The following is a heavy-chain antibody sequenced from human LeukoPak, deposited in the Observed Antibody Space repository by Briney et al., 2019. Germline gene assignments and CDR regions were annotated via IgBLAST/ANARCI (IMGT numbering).Heavy chain of an antibody. CDR3: ARRDGSCYTTTCNYYYYMDV. Sequence: PSETLSLTCAVSGGSISSGGYSWSWIRQPPGKGLEWVALISYDGSNKYYADSVKGRFSISRDNSKNTLYLQMNNLRTEDTALYYCARRDGSCYTTTCNYYYYMDVWGKGTTVTVSS. CDR2: ISYDGSNK. D-gene: IGHD2-2*01. CDR1: GGSISSGG. J-gene: IGHJ6*03. V-gene: IGHV3-30-3*01.